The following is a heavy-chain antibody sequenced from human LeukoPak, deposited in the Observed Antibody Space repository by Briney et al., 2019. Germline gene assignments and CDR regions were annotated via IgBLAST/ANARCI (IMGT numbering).Heavy chain of an antibody. CDR3: ARDNYGGNSGFDY. J-gene: IGHJ4*02. Sequence: SETLSLTCTVSGGSISSYYWSWIRQPPGKGLEWIGYIYYSGSTNYNPSLKSRVTTSVDTSKNQFSLKLSSVTAADAAVYYCARDNYGGNSGFDYWGQGTLVTVSS. CDR2: IYYSGST. V-gene: IGHV4-59*01. CDR1: GGSISSYY. D-gene: IGHD4-23*01.